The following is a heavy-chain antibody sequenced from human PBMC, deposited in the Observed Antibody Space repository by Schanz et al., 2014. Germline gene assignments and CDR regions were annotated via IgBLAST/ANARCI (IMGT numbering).Heavy chain of an antibody. J-gene: IGHJ4*02. D-gene: IGHD2-15*01. CDR1: GGTFTSYA. Sequence: QVQLVQSGAEVRKPGSSVRVSCKASGGTFTSYAFSWVRQAPGQGLEWMGRIIPIVDITNYAQKFLGRVTITADTSTSTAYMELSSLRSEDTAVYYCATCSGGTCHAKPVLDNWGQGTLVTVSS. CDR2: IIPIVDIT. V-gene: IGHV1-69*04. CDR3: ATCSGGTCHAKPVLDN.